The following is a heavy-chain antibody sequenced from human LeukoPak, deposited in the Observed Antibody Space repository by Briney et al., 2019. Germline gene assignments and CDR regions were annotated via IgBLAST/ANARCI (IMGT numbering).Heavy chain of an antibody. V-gene: IGHV3-48*03. Sequence: GGSLRLSCAASGFTFSSYEMNWVRQAPGKGLEWVSYISSSGSTIYYADSVKGRFTISRDNAKNSLYLQMNSLRAEDTAVYYCARSLDIVVVPAAIPHYYYYGMDVWGQGTTVTVSS. CDR1: GFTFSSYE. CDR3: ARSLDIVVVPAAIPHYYYYGMDV. J-gene: IGHJ6*02. CDR2: ISSSGSTI. D-gene: IGHD2-2*03.